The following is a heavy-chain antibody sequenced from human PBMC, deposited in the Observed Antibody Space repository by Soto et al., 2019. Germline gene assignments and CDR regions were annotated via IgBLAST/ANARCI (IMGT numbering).Heavy chain of an antibody. D-gene: IGHD5-18*01. Sequence: GGSLRLSCAASGFTFSSYAMSWVRQAPGKGLEWVSVISGGGGSTYSADSVKGRFTISRDNSKNTLYLQMNGLRADDTAVYYCAKLGGYSYGYPSDYWGQGTLVTVSS. V-gene: IGHV3-23*01. CDR2: ISGGGGST. J-gene: IGHJ4*02. CDR1: GFTFSSYA. CDR3: AKLGGYSYGYPSDY.